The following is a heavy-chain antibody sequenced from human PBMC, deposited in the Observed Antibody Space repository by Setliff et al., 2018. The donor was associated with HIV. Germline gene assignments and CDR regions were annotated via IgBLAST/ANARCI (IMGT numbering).Heavy chain of an antibody. CDR3: ARTASYSNSWYHWFGP. CDR1: GFTFNTYS. D-gene: IGHD6-13*01. Sequence: GGSLRLSCAASGFTFNTYSMNWVRQAPGKGLEWISYISGSSANIQYADSVRGRFTISRDNAKNSMYLQMNSLRAEDTAVYYCARTASYSNSWYHWFGPWGQGTLVTVSS. V-gene: IGHV3-48*01. J-gene: IGHJ5*02. CDR2: ISGSSANI.